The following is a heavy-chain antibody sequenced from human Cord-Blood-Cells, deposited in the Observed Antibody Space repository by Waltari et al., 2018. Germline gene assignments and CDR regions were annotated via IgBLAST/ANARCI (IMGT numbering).Heavy chain of an antibody. CDR3: ARHRYCSSTSCYYFDY. V-gene: IGHV5-51*01. J-gene: IGHJ4*02. CDR2: IYPGDSDT. Sequence: EVQLVQSGAEVKKPGESLKISCKGSGYSFTSYWIGWVRQMPGKGLEWMGIIYPGDSDTRYSPSCQGQVTISADKSISTAYLQWSSLKASDTAMYYCARHRYCSSTSCYYFDYWGQGTLVTVSS. D-gene: IGHD2-2*01. CDR1: GYSFTSYW.